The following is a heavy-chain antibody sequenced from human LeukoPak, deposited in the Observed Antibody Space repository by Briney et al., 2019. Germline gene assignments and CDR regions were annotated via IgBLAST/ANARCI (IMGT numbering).Heavy chain of an antibody. CDR2: ISYDGNNK. V-gene: IGHV3-30*03. D-gene: IGHD1-14*01. CDR3: ARTGSLTMNWFDP. Sequence: GRSLRLSCAASGFTFSSYGMHWVRQAPGKGLEWVTVISYDGNNKYYADSVKGRFTISRDNSKNTLYLQMNSLRPEDTAVYYCARTGSLTMNWFDPWGQGTLVTVSS. CDR1: GFTFSSYG. J-gene: IGHJ5*02.